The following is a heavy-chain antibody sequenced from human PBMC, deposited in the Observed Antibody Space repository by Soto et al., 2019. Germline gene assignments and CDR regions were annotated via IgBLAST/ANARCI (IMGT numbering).Heavy chain of an antibody. V-gene: IGHV4-30-2*01. Sequence: SETLSLTCGVSGGSLGGATYGCNWIRQPPGKGREWIGYIVPSGTTYYNPSLKSRVTISIDVSKNQFSLSLRPLTAADTAVYYCARSREFDYWRQGTLVTV. CDR1: GGSLGGATYG. CDR3: ARSREFDY. J-gene: IGHJ4*02. CDR2: IVPSGTT.